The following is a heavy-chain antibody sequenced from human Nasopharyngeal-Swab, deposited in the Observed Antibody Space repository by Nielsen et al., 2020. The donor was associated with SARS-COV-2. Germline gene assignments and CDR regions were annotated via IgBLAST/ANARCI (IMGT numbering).Heavy chain of an antibody. CDR3: ARDRGLAEPSLGDY. D-gene: IGHD3-10*01. J-gene: IGHJ4*02. CDR2: MNPNSGNT. V-gene: IGHV1-8*01. Sequence: ASVKVFCKASGYTFTSYDINWVRQATGQGLEWMGWMNPNSGNTGYAQKFQGRVTMTRNTSISTAYMELSSLRSEDTAVYYCARDRGLAEPSLGDYWGQGTLVTVSS. CDR1: GYTFTSYD.